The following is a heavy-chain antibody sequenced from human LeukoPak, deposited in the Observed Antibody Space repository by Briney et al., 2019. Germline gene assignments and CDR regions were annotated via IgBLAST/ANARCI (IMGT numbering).Heavy chain of an antibody. D-gene: IGHD6-19*01. CDR2: ISSSSSYI. CDR1: GFTFSSYS. V-gene: IGHV3-21*01. J-gene: IGHJ4*02. Sequence: GGSLRLSCAASGFTFSSYSMNWVRQAPGKGLEWVSSISSSSSYIYYADSVKGRFTISRDNAKNSLYLQMNSLRAEDTAVYYCARDGLIAVAGTLLDYWGQGTLVTVSS. CDR3: ARDGLIAVAGTLLDY.